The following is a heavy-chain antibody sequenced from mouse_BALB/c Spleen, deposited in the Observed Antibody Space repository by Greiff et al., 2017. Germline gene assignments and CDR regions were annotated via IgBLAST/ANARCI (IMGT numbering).Heavy chain of an antibody. Sequence: EVKVEESGGGLVKPGGSLKLSCAASGFTFSSYAMSWVRQTPEKRLEWVASISSGGSTYYPDSVKGRFTISRDNARNILYLQMSSLRSEDTAVYYCARVIYYDYEGAMDYWGQGTSVTVSS. CDR3: ARVIYYDYEGAMDY. CDR2: ISSGGST. V-gene: IGHV5-6-5*01. D-gene: IGHD2-4*01. J-gene: IGHJ4*01. CDR1: GFTFSSYA.